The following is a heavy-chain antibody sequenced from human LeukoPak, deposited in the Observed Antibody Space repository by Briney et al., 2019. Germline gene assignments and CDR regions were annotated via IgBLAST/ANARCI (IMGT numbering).Heavy chain of an antibody. CDR3: ARGTTYYFSYFMDV. Sequence: PSETLSLTCTVSGGSISGYYWSWIRQPPGKGLEWIGEVNQSGGTDYNPSLKSRVTISVDTSKNQFSLKVNSVTAADTAVYYCARGTTYYFSYFMDVWAKGTTVTVSS. CDR1: GGSISGYY. CDR2: VNQSGGT. D-gene: IGHD1-1*01. J-gene: IGHJ6*03. V-gene: IGHV4-34*01.